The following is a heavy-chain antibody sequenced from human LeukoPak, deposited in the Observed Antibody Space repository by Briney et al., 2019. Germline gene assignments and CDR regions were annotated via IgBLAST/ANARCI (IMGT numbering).Heavy chain of an antibody. D-gene: IGHD3-3*01. CDR2: IIPIFGTA. CDR1: GGTFSSYA. CDR3: AREAVLEWTQSGYFDY. Sequence: SVKVSCKASGGTFSSYAISWVRQAPGQGLEWMGGIIPIFGTANYAQKFQGRVTITADESTSTAYMELSSLRSEDTAVYYCAREAVLEWTQSGYFDYWGQGTLVTVSS. V-gene: IGHV1-69*13. J-gene: IGHJ4*02.